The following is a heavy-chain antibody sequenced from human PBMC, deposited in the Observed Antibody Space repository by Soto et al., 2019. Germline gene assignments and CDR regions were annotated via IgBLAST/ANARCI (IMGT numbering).Heavy chain of an antibody. CDR2: LYSGST. CDR1: GASISRGGFH. J-gene: IGHJ4*02. Sequence: QLQLQESGPGLVKPSEPLSLTCAVSGASISRGGFHWGWIRQPPGQGLEWIGSLYSGSTYYNPSLKSRVTISADTSKSELSLRLTSVTAADTAVYYCARRGSGHTFDYWGQGTLVTVSS. D-gene: IGHD3-10*01. CDR3: ARRGSGHTFDY. V-gene: IGHV4-39*01.